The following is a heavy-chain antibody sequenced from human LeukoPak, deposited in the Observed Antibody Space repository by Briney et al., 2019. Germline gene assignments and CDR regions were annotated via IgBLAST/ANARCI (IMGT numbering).Heavy chain of an antibody. CDR3: ARDILYYYDSSGYRPFDY. D-gene: IGHD3-22*01. V-gene: IGHV1-18*01. Sequence: ASVKVSCKGSGYTFTSYGISWVRQAPGQGLEWMGWISAYNGNTNYAQKLQGRVTMTTDTSTSTAYMELRSLRSDDTAVYYCARDILYYYDSSGYRPFDYWGQGTLVTVSS. CDR2: ISAYNGNT. CDR1: GYTFTSYG. J-gene: IGHJ4*02.